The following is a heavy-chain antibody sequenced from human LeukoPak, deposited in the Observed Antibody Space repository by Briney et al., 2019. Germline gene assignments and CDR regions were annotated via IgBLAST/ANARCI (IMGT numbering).Heavy chain of an antibody. D-gene: IGHD5-12*01. J-gene: IGHJ4*02. CDR2: INPNSGGT. V-gene: IGHV1-2*02. Sequence: ASVKVSCKASGYTFSGYYMHWVRQAPGQGPEWMGWINPNSGGTNYAQKFQGRVTMTRDTSISTAYMDLSRLRSDDTAVYYCARDGYSGFDQSKHFDSWGQATLLTVSS. CDR3: ARDGYSGFDQSKHFDS. CDR1: GYTFSGYY.